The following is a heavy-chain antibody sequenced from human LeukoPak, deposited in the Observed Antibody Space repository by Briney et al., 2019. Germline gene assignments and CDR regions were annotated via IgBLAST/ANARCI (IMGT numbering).Heavy chain of an antibody. J-gene: IGHJ4*02. V-gene: IGHV1-2*02. Sequence: ASLKVSCKASGYTFTDDYIHWVRQAPGQGLEWMGWINPNSGGTNYAQKFQGRVTMTRDTSISTAYMELSRLRSDDTAVYYCASGRVRGVTKPIDYWGQGTLVIVSS. CDR1: GYTFTDDY. CDR3: ASGRVRGVTKPIDY. D-gene: IGHD3-10*01. CDR2: INPNSGGT.